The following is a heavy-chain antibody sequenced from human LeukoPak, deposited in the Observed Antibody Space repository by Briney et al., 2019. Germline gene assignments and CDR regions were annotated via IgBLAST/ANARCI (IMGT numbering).Heavy chain of an antibody. V-gene: IGHV3-66*01. CDR2: IYTGGNT. D-gene: IGHD6-19*01. CDR3: ARARQWLVKD. J-gene: IGHJ4*02. Sequence: GGSLRLSCAASGFTVSGNYMSWVRQAPGKGLEWVSVIYTGGNTYYADSVKGRFTISRDSSKNTLYLQMNSLRGEGTAVYYCARARQWLVKDWGQGTLVTVSS. CDR1: GFTVSGNY.